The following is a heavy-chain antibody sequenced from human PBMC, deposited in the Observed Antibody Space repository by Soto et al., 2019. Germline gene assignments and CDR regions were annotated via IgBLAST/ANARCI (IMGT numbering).Heavy chain of an antibody. CDR2: IIPILGIA. CDR1: GGTFSSYT. Sequence: QVQLVQSGAEVKKPGSSVKVSCKASGGTFSSYTISWVRQAPGQGLEWMGRIIPILGIANYAQKFQGRVTITADKSTSTAYMELSSLRSEDTAVYYCARQYGSRYYFDYWGQGTLVTXSS. V-gene: IGHV1-69*02. D-gene: IGHD3-10*01. J-gene: IGHJ4*02. CDR3: ARQYGSRYYFDY.